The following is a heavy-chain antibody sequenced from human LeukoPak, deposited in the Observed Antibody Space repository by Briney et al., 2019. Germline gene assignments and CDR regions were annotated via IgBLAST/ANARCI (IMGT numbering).Heavy chain of an antibody. CDR1: GYTFTGYY. Sequence: ASVKVSCKASGYTFTGYYMHWVRQAPGQGLEWMGWINPNSGGTNYAQKFQGRVTMTRDTSISTAYMELSRLRSDDTAVYYCVRDRSSSWYNGNWFDPWGQGTLVTVSS. J-gene: IGHJ5*02. D-gene: IGHD6-13*01. CDR3: VRDRSSSWYNGNWFDP. CDR2: INPNSGGT. V-gene: IGHV1-2*02.